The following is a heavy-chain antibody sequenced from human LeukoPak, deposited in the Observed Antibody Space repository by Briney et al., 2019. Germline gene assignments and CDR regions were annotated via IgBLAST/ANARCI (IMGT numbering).Heavy chain of an antibody. V-gene: IGHV4-61*02. Sequence: PSETLSLTCTVSGGSISSGSYYWSWIRQPAGKGLEYIGRIYTSGSTSYNPSLKSRVTISVDTSKNQFSLELSSVTAADTAVYYCARHVLVGWVRGSDYFDSWGQGTLVTVSS. J-gene: IGHJ4*02. CDR1: GGSISSGSYY. D-gene: IGHD3-10*01. CDR3: ARHVLVGWVRGSDYFDS. CDR2: IYTSGST.